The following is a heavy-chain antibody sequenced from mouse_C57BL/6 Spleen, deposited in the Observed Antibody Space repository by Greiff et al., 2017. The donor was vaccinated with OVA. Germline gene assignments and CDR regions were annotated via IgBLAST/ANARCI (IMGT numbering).Heavy chain of an antibody. Sequence: QVQLQQPGAELVRPGSSVKLSCKASGYTFTSYWMHWVKQRPIQGLEWIGIIDPSDSDTHYNQKFKDKATLSVDKSSSTAYMQLSSLTSEDSAVYYCARGTAQAMDYWGQGTLVTVSA. CDR3: ARGTAQAMDY. CDR2: IDPSDSDT. V-gene: IGHV1-52*01. J-gene: IGHJ3*01. D-gene: IGHD3-2*02. CDR1: GYTFTSYW.